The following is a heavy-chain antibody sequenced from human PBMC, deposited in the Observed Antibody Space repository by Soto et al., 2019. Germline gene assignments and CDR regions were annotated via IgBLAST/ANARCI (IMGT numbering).Heavy chain of an antibody. Sequence: EVQLVESGGGLVQPGGSLRLSCAASGFIFSSHWMHWVRQDPVRGLVWVARIKSDGSSTAYADSVKGRFTISRDNAKNTLYLQMNSLRVEDTAVYYCARDRPDVLNPTDHPMFDYWGQGTLVTVSS. CDR2: IKSDGSST. V-gene: IGHV3-74*01. D-gene: IGHD2-8*02. CDR1: GFIFSSHW. J-gene: IGHJ4*02. CDR3: ARDRPDVLNPTDHPMFDY.